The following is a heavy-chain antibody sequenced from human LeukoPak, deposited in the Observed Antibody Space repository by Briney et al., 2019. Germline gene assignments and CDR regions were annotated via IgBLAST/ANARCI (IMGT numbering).Heavy chain of an antibody. CDR2: TSSSGSSR. V-gene: IGHV3-11*04. J-gene: IGHJ4*01. CDR1: GFSFSDYY. Sequence: TGGSLRLSCAVSGFSFSDYYMSWIRQAPGKGLEWVSYTSSSGSSRYYADSVKGRFTISRDNAKNSLYLQMNSLRADDTAVYYCARALGNQLGHSRSKSAPNDYWGQGTLVTVSS. CDR3: ARALGNQLGHSRSKSAPNDY. D-gene: IGHD1-26*01.